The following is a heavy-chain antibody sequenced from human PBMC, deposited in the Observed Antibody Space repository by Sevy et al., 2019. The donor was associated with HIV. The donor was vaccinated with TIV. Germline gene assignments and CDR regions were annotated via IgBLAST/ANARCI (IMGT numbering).Heavy chain of an antibody. Sequence: ASVKVSCKVSGYTLTELSMHWVRQVPGKGLEWMGSFDPEDDETIYAQKFQGRVTMTEDTSTDTAYRELSSLRSEDTAVYYCATTKDYYENSGDPFDYWGQGTLVTVSS. V-gene: IGHV1-24*01. D-gene: IGHD3-22*01. CDR3: ATTKDYYENSGDPFDY. J-gene: IGHJ4*02. CDR1: GYTLTELS. CDR2: FDPEDDET.